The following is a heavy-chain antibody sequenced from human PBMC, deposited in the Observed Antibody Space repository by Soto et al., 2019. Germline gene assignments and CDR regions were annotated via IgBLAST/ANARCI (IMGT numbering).Heavy chain of an antibody. V-gene: IGHV1-18*01. D-gene: IGHD3-10*01. CDR3: ARVLRGVVNWFDP. Sequence: HLVQSGPEVKQHGTSVTVSCKTSGDTFTNFGRSWVRQAPGKGLEWMGWIATYNSNKNYAQKFQGRLTLTTDTSTITAYMELKSLGYDDTAVYYCARVLRGVVNWFDPWGQGTLVTVSS. CDR1: GDTFTNFG. J-gene: IGHJ5*02. CDR2: IATYNSNK.